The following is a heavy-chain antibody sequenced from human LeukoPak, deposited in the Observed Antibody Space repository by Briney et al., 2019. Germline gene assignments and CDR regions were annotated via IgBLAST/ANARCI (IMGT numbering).Heavy chain of an antibody. Sequence: GGSLRLSCAASGISVSSNYMSWVRQAPGKGLQWVSVIYVDGSTYYADSVKGRITISRDNSRNTLYLQMNSLRAEDTAVYYCARDLATRQRTGLYDSWGQGTLVTVSS. CDR2: IYVDGST. V-gene: IGHV3-66*01. CDR1: GISVSSNY. CDR3: ARDLATRQRTGLYDS. D-gene: IGHD3-16*02. J-gene: IGHJ4*02.